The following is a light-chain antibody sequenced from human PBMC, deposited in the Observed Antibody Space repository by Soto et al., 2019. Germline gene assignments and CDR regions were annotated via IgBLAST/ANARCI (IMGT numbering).Light chain of an antibody. J-gene: IGLJ2*01. CDR1: SSDVGSSKY. CDR2: DVS. V-gene: IGLV2-14*01. Sequence: QSALTQPASVSGSPGQSITISCIGSSSDVGSSKYVSWYQQHPGEAPKLIIYDVSHRPSGVSDRFSGSKSGNTASLTISGLQSEDEGDYYCSSSYLTLVHVVFGGWTQLTVL. CDR3: SSYLTLVHVV.